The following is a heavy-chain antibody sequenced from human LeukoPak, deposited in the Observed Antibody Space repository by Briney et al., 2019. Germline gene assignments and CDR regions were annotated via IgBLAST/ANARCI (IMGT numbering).Heavy chain of an antibody. Sequence: GGSLRLSCAASGFTFSSYDMHWVRHATGKGLEWVSAIGTAGDTYYPGSVKGRFTISRENAKNSLYLQMNSLRAGDTAVYYCARGRFANWAERKSWYFDLWGRGTLVTVSS. CDR2: IGTAGDT. CDR3: ARGRFANWAERKSWYFDL. V-gene: IGHV3-13*01. D-gene: IGHD7-27*01. CDR1: GFTFSSYD. J-gene: IGHJ2*01.